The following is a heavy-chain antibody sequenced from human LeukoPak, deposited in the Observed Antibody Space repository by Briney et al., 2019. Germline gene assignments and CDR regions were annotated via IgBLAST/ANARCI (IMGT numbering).Heavy chain of an antibody. CDR1: GFTFSSYA. CDR2: ISYDGSNK. D-gene: IGHD6-13*01. Sequence: PGGSLRLSCAASGFTFSSYAMHWVRQAPGKGLEWVAVISYDGSNKYYADSVKGRFTISRDNSKNTLYLQMNSLRAEDTAVYYCARDDGSSWYFFLNFDYWGQGTLVTVSS. J-gene: IGHJ4*02. V-gene: IGHV3-30-3*01. CDR3: ARDDGSSWYFFLNFDY.